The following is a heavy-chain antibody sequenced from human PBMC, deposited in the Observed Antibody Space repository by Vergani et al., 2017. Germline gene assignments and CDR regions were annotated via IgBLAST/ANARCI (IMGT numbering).Heavy chain of an antibody. CDR2: ISYDGSNK. CDR1: GFTFSSYA. CDR3: AKDLSRVVPAARRYYYYYGMDV. Sequence: VQLVESGGGLVQPGGSLRLSCAASGFTFSSYAMHWVRQAPGKGLEWVAVISYDGSNKYYADSVKGRFTISRDNSKNTLYLQMNSLRAEDTAVYYCAKDLSRVVPAARRYYYYYGMDVWGQGTTVTVSS. J-gene: IGHJ6*02. D-gene: IGHD2-2*01. V-gene: IGHV3-30*07.